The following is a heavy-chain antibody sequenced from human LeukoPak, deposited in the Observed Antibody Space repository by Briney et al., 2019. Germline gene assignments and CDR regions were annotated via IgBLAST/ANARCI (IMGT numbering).Heavy chain of an antibody. CDR2: IIPIFGTA. J-gene: IGHJ4*02. Sequence: VASVKVSCKASGGTFSSYAISWVRQAPGQGLEWMGGIIPIFGTANYAQKFQGRVTITADKSTSTAYMELSSLRSEDTAVYHCASPTNYYDILTGYAAFDYWGQGTLVTVSS. CDR3: ASPTNYYDILTGYAAFDY. D-gene: IGHD3-9*01. CDR1: GGTFSSYA. V-gene: IGHV1-69*06.